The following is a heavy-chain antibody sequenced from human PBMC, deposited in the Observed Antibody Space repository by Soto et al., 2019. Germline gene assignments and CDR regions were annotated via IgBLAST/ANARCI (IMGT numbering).Heavy chain of an antibody. V-gene: IGHV3-30-3*01. CDR1: GFIFSSYA. Sequence: QVQLVESGGGVVQPGRSLRLSCAASGFIFSSYAMHWVRQAPGKGLEWVAVISYDGSNKYYADSVKGRFTISRDNSKNTLYLQMNSLRAEDTAVYYCAREKYAGYYFDYWGQGTLVTVSS. CDR3: AREKYAGYYFDY. D-gene: IGHD6-25*01. J-gene: IGHJ4*02. CDR2: ISYDGSNK.